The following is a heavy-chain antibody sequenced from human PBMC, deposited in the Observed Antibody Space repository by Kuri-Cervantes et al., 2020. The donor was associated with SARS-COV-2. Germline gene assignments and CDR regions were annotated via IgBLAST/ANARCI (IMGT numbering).Heavy chain of an antibody. CDR3: ARALGSSGYQTWYWFDP. V-gene: IGHV1-2*02. J-gene: IGHJ5*02. Sequence: ASVKVSCKASGYTFTGYYMHWVRQAPGQGLEWMGWINPNSGGTNYAQKFQGRVTMTRDTSISTAYTELSRLRSDDTAVYYCARALGSSGYQTWYWFDPWGQGTLVTVSS. D-gene: IGHD3-22*01. CDR1: GYTFTGYY. CDR2: INPNSGGT.